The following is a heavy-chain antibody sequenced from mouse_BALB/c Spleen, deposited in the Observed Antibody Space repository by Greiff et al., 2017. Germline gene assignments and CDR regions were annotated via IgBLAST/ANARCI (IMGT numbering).Heavy chain of an antibody. CDR2: ISDGGSYT. Sequence: EVKLQESGGGLVKPGGSLKLSCAASGFTFSDYYMYWVRQTPEKRLEWVATISDGGSYTYYPDSVKGRFTISRDNAKNNLYLQMSSLKSEDTAMYYCARYDGDAMDYWGQGTSVTVSS. V-gene: IGHV5-4*02. CDR1: GFTFSDYY. J-gene: IGHJ4*01. D-gene: IGHD2-3*01. CDR3: ARYDGDAMDY.